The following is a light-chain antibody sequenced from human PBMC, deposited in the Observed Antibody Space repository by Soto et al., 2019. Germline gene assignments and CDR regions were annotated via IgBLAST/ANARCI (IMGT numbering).Light chain of an antibody. V-gene: IGLV8-61*01. CDR3: VLYMGSEFQV. J-gene: IGLJ3*02. Sequence: QTVVTQEPSFSVSPGGTVTLTCGLSSGSVSTSYYPSWYQQTPGQAPRTLIYSTNTRSSGVPDRFSGSILGNKAALTITGAQADDESDYYCVLYMGSEFQVFSGGTKVTVL. CDR2: STN. CDR1: SGSVSTSYY.